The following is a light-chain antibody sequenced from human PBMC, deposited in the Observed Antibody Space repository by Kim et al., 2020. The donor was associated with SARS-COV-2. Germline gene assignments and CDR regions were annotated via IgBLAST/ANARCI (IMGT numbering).Light chain of an antibody. V-gene: IGLV3-1*01. CDR3: QAWVSSNGDV. Sequence: SYELTQPPSVSMSPGQTASITCSGDKLGDKSIFWYQVKAGQSPVLVIYQDTKRPSGIPGRFSGSKSGNIATLTISGTQAVDEADFYCQAWVSSNGDVFGTGTKVTVL. CDR2: QDT. J-gene: IGLJ1*01. CDR1: KLGDKS.